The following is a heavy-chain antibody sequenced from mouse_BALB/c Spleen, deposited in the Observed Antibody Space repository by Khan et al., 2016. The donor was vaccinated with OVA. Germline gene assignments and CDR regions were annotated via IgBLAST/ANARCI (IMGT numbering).Heavy chain of an antibody. CDR3: ARSGGNFHWYLDV. D-gene: IGHD2-1*01. CDR2: ISSGSSTI. J-gene: IGHJ1*01. Sequence: EVELVESGGGLVQPGGSRKLSCAASGFTFSSFGIHWVRQAPKKGLEWVAYISSGSSTIYYVDTVKGRFTISRDNPKNTLFLQMTSLRSEDTAMYYCARSGGNFHWYLDVWGGGTSVTVSS. V-gene: IGHV5-17*02. CDR1: GFTFSSFG.